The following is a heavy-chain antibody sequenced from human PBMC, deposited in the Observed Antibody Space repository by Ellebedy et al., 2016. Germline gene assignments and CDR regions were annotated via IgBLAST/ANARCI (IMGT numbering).Heavy chain of an antibody. D-gene: IGHD6-6*01. CDR2: IYYTGST. V-gene: IGHV4-59*12. Sequence: SETLSLXXTVSGGSIGSYYWSWIRQPPGKGLEWIGYIYYTGSTNYNPSLKSRVSISVDTSKNQFSLNLSSVTAADTAVYYCAREVGSSPHYYYMDVWGKGTTVTVSS. CDR1: GGSIGSYY. CDR3: AREVGSSPHYYYMDV. J-gene: IGHJ6*03.